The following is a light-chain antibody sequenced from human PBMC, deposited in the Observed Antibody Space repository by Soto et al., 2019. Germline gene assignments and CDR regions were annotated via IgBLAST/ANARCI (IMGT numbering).Light chain of an antibody. J-gene: IGKJ2*01. CDR2: AAT. Sequence: DIQMTQSPSSLSASVGDRVTITCRASQGIRSDLGWYQQTPGKAPKRLIYAATSLDSGVPSRFSGSRSGTEFTLTISSLQPEDFVTYYCLQHDSYPYTFGQGTKLEIK. CDR3: LQHDSYPYT. CDR1: QGIRSD. V-gene: IGKV1-17*01.